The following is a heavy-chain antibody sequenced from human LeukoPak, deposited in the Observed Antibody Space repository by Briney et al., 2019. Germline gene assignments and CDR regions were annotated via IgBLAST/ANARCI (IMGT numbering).Heavy chain of an antibody. D-gene: IGHD6-19*01. CDR3: ARRIEVAGITIDYGLDV. V-gene: IGHV3-23*01. CDR1: GFTFSSYI. J-gene: IGHJ6*02. CDR2: ISRSGDGT. Sequence: PGESLRLSCSASGFTFSSYIMHWVRQTPGMGLEWVSSISRSGDGTYYADFVKGRFTISRDNCKNTLYSQMNSLRAEDTALYYCARRIEVAGITIDYGLDVWGQGTTVTVSS.